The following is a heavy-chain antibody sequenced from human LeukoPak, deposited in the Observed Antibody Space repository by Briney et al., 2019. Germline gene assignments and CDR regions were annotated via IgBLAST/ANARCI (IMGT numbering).Heavy chain of an antibody. CDR3: ARHVVLDGLYYDSSGYYYFDY. CDR1: GYSITSYW. D-gene: IGHD3-22*01. CDR2: IYPDDSDT. Sequence: GESLKISCKGSGYSITSYWIAWVRQMPGKGLEWMGIIYPDDSDTRYSPSFQGQVTISADKSISTAYLQWSSLKASDTAMYYCARHVVLDGLYYDSSGYYYFDYWGQGTLVTVSS. J-gene: IGHJ4*02. V-gene: IGHV5-51*01.